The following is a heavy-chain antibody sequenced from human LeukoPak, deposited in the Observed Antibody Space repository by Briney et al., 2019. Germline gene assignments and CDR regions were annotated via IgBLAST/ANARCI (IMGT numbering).Heavy chain of an antibody. CDR1: GAFSTNYF. CDR2: INTSGDT. CDR3: ARTLLPATMGAFDI. V-gene: IGHV4-4*07. D-gene: IGHD2-2*01. Sequence: SETLSLTCSVSGAFSTNYFWSWIRQPAGKGLEWIGRINTSGDTNYNPSLKSRVTMSVDTSKNQFSLSLCPMTAADTAVYYCARTLLPATMGAFDIWGQGTMVTVSS. J-gene: IGHJ3*02.